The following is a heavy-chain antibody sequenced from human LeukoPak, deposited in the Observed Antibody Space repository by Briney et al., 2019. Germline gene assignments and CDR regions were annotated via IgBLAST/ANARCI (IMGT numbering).Heavy chain of an antibody. J-gene: IGHJ4*02. Sequence: SETLSLTCAVYGGSFSGYYWSWIRQPPGKGLEWIGEINHSGGTNYNPSLKSRVTISADTSKNQLSLKLSSVTAADTAVYYCARERSGWYNIYFVYWGQGTPVTVSS. D-gene: IGHD6-19*01. CDR1: GGSFSGYY. CDR3: ARERSGWYNIYFVY. CDR2: INHSGGT. V-gene: IGHV4-34*01.